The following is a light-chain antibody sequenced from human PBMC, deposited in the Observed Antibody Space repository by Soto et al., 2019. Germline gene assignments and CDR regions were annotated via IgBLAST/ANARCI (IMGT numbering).Light chain of an antibody. Sequence: DIQMTRSPSTLSASLGERVTITCRASQSISSWLAWYQQKPGKAPKLLIYDASSLESGVPSRFRGSGSGTDFTLTISSLQPEDFATYYCQQYGTSSRTFGQGTKVDIK. CDR1: QSISSW. CDR3: QQYGTSSRT. V-gene: IGKV1-5*01. J-gene: IGKJ1*01. CDR2: DAS.